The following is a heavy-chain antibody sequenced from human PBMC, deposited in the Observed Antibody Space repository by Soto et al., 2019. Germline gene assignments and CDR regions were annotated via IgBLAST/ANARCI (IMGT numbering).Heavy chain of an antibody. Sequence: QLQLQESGPVLVKPSETLSLTCTVSGGSISSSSYYWGWIRQPPGMGLEWIGSIYYSGSTYYNPSLKSRVTISVDTSKNQFSLKLSSVTAADTAVYYCATQQLVHYYYGMDVWGQGTTVTVSS. D-gene: IGHD6-13*01. CDR3: ATQQLVHYYYGMDV. V-gene: IGHV4-39*01. J-gene: IGHJ6*02. CDR2: IYYSGST. CDR1: GGSISSSSYY.